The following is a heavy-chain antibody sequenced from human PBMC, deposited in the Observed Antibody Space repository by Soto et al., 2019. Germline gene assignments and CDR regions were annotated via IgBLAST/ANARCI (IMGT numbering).Heavy chain of an antibody. CDR3: ARVGGLRFYYYYGMDV. D-gene: IGHD4-17*01. Sequence: ASVKASCKASGYTFTSYGISWVRQAPGQGLEWMGWISAYNGNTNYAQKLQGRVTMTTDTSTSTAYMELRSLRSDDTAVYYCARVGGLRFYYYYGMDVWGQGTTDTVSS. V-gene: IGHV1-18*01. CDR2: ISAYNGNT. J-gene: IGHJ6*02. CDR1: GYTFTSYG.